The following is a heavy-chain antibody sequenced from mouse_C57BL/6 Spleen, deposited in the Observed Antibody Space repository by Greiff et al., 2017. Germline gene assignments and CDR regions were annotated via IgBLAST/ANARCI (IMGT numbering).Heavy chain of an antibody. CDR3: ARQYYDYDDY. CDR1: GFTFSSYG. Sequence: EVQLQESGGDLVKPGGSLKLSCAASGFTFSSYGMSWVRQTPDKRLEWVATISSGGSYTYYPDSVKGRFTISRDNAKNTLYLQMSSLKSEDTAMYYCARQYYDYDDYWGQGTTLTVSS. D-gene: IGHD2-4*01. J-gene: IGHJ2*01. V-gene: IGHV5-6*01. CDR2: ISSGGSYT.